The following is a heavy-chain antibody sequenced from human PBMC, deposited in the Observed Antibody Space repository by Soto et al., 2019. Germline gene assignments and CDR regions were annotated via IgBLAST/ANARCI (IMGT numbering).Heavy chain of an antibody. CDR1: GFTLSSYG. Sequence: GGSLRLSCSASGFTLSSYGMHWVRQAPGKGLEWVAVISYDGSNKYYADSVKGRFTISRDNSKNTLYLQMNSLRAEDTAVYYCEAAALFDYWGQGTLVTVSS. D-gene: IGHD6-13*01. J-gene: IGHJ4*02. CDR2: ISYDGSNK. CDR3: EAAALFDY. V-gene: IGHV3-30*03.